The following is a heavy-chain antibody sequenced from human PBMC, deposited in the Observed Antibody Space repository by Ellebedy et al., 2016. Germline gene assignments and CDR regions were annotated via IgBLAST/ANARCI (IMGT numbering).Heavy chain of an antibody. J-gene: IGHJ4*02. D-gene: IGHD3-22*01. V-gene: IGHV3-74*01. CDR2: INSDGTSL. CDR1: GFTFSSYW. CDR3: ARAVSNYYDSSGSGY. Sequence: GGSLRLXXAASGFTFSSYWMHWARQAPGKGLVWVSRINSDGTSLSYADSVQGRFTISRDNAKSTLYLQMNSLRAEDTAVYYCARAVSNYYDSSGSGYWGQGTLVTVSS.